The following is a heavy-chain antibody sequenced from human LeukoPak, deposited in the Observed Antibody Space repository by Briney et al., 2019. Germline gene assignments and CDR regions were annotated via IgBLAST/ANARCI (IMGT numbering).Heavy chain of an antibody. CDR2: IDGSGST. CDR1: GGSISSYY. D-gene: IGHD6-13*01. J-gene: IGHJ4*02. Sequence: PSETLSLTCTVSGGSISSYYWSWIRHPAGKGLEWIGRIDGSGSTNDNPSLKSRVTMSVDTSKNQFSLKLSSVTAADTAVYYCARGYSSSWYNFYYFDYWGQGTLVTVSS. V-gene: IGHV4-4*07. CDR3: ARGYSSSWYNFYYFDY.